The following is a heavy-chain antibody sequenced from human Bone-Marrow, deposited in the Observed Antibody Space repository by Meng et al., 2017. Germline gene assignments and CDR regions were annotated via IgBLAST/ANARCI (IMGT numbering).Heavy chain of an antibody. V-gene: IGHV3-11*01. CDR2: ISHSAKTI. J-gene: IGHJ3*02. CDR1: GFTLSDYY. Sequence: QVQVVEAGRGFVKPGGSLRLSCAASGFTLSDYYMSCIRQVPGKGLEWISYISHSAKTISYADSVKGRFTISRDTAKNSLYLQMDSLRAEDTAVYYCARDQDVFDIWGQGTMVTVSS. CDR3: ARDQDVFDI.